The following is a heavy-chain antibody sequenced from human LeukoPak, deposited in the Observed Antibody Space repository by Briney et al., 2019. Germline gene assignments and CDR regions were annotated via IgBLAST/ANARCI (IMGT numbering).Heavy chain of an antibody. CDR3: ARDTPGWIQLWFDY. D-gene: IGHD5-18*01. Sequence: GGSLRLSCAASGFTFSSYSMNWVRQAPGKGLEWVSYISSSSSTIYYADSVKGRFTISRDNAKNSLYLQMNSLRAEDTAVYYCARDTPGWIQLWFDYWGQGTLVTVSS. V-gene: IGHV3-48*04. CDR1: GFTFSSYS. CDR2: ISSSSSTI. J-gene: IGHJ5*01.